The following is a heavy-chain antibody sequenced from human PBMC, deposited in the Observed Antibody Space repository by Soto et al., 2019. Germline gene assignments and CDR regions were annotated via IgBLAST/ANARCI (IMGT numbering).Heavy chain of an antibody. D-gene: IGHD2-21*01. V-gene: IGHV4-59*11. CDR2: VYYSGAT. Sequence: QVQLQESGPGLVKPSETLSLTCTVAGGSLTDHYWNWFRQSPGRGLQWIGYVYYSGATSYNPSLTSRVTMTGEPSKNQFSLKLRSVTAADTAVYFCARGNDWKSSTFDIWGQGTMVSVSS. CDR3: ARGNDWKSSTFDI. CDR1: GGSLTDHY. J-gene: IGHJ3*02.